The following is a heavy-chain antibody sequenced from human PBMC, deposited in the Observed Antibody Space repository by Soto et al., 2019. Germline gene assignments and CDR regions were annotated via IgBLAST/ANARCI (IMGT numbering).Heavy chain of an antibody. CDR2: IIPIFGST. CDR1: VGTFSTYA. J-gene: IGHJ6*02. Sequence: SLKVSCKGSVGTFSTYAISRVRQARGQGLERMGGIIPIFGSTNYAQKFQGRVTITADESTSTAYMELSSLRSGDTAVYYCARGGLRFLDCAMDVWGQGTTVTVSS. D-gene: IGHD3-3*01. V-gene: IGHV1-69*13. CDR3: ARGGLRFLDCAMDV.